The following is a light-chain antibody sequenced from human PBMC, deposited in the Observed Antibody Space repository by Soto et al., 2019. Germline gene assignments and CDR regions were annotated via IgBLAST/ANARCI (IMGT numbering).Light chain of an antibody. J-gene: IGKJ4*01. Sequence: EVVLTQSPGTLSLSPGERATLSCRASQSVHFNYLAWYQQKPGQAPRLLISAATNRATGIPARFSGSGSRTDFTLTISSLEPEDFAVYYCQQHSNWPALSFGGGTKVDIK. CDR2: AAT. CDR1: QSVHFNY. CDR3: QQHSNWPALS. V-gene: IGKV3-11*01.